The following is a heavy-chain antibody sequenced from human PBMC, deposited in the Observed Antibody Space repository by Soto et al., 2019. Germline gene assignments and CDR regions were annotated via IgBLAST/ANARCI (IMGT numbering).Heavy chain of an antibody. V-gene: IGHV4-38-2*01. J-gene: IGHJ4*02. Sequence: SETLSLTCAVSGYSISSGYYWGWIRQPPGKGLEWIGSIYHSGSTYYNPSLKSRVTISVDTPKNQFSLKLSSVTAADTAVYYCARSYSSSWYLFDYWGQGTPVTVSS. CDR1: GYSISSGYY. CDR3: ARSYSSSWYLFDY. CDR2: IYHSGST. D-gene: IGHD6-13*01.